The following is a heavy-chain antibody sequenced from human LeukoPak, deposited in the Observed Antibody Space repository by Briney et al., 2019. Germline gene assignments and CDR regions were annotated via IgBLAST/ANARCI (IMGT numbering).Heavy chain of an antibody. Sequence: SETLPLTCTVSGYSISSGYYWGWIRQPPGKGLEWIGSIYHSGSTYYNPSLKSRVTISVDTSKNQFSLKLSSVTAADTAVYYCARAHPAASYYYYMDVWGKGTTVTVSS. CDR1: GYSISSGYY. D-gene: IGHD2-2*01. CDR2: IYHSGST. V-gene: IGHV4-38-2*02. CDR3: ARAHPAASYYYYMDV. J-gene: IGHJ6*03.